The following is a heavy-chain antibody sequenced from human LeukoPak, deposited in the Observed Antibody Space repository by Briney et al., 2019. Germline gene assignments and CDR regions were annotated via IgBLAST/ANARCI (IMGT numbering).Heavy chain of an antibody. V-gene: IGHV3-64D*09. J-gene: IGHJ5*02. CDR3: AKELRGYSYGLRNNWFDP. Sequence: GGSLRLSCSASGFTFSSYGMHWVRQAPGKGLQYVSAISSNGDSTYYADSVKGRFTISRDNSKNMLSLQMSSLRAEDTAVYYCAKELRGYSYGLRNNWFDPWGQGTLVTVSS. CDR2: ISSNGDST. CDR1: GFTFSSYG. D-gene: IGHD5-18*01.